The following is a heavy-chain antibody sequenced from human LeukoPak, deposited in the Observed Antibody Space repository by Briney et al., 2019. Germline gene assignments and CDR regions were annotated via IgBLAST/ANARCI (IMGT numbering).Heavy chain of an antibody. CDR1: GGSFSGYY. V-gene: IGHV4-34*01. J-gene: IGHJ4*02. CDR2: INHSGST. Sequence: PSETLSLTCAVYGGSFSGYYWSWIRQPPGKGLEWIGEINHSGSTNYNPSLKSRVTVSVDTSKNQFSLKLSSVTAADTAVYYCARIYSSSWYGYFDYWGQGTLVTVSS. CDR3: ARIYSSSWYGYFDY. D-gene: IGHD6-13*01.